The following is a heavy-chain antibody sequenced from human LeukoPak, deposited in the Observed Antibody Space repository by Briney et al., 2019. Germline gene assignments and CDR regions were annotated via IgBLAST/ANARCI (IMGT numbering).Heavy chain of an antibody. D-gene: IGHD2-2*01. V-gene: IGHV5-51*01. CDR1: GFSFTSYW. Sequence: GESLKISCKGSGFSFTSYWSGWVRRMPGKGLEWMGIIYPGDSDTRYSPSFQGQVIISADKSIRTAYLQWSSLKASDTAMYYVVREGVLASMGGPYNCFDPWGPGTLVTVSS. J-gene: IGHJ5*02. CDR2: IYPGDSDT. CDR3: VREGVLASMGGPYNCFDP.